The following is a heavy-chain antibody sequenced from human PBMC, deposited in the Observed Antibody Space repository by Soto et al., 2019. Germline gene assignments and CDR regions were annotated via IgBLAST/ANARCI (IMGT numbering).Heavy chain of an antibody. D-gene: IGHD6-13*01. CDR1: GCSFFGYW. Sequence: GGSLKISCKGSGCSFFGYWIGRVRQMPGKGLGGMGIIYSDDSDNRYSPPFQEGHVTISADKSITTAFLEWSSLEASYTAMYYCVVQQKRPWVNYWGQGTQVTVSS. CDR2: IYSDDSDN. CDR3: VVQQKRPWVNY. V-gene: IGHV5-51*01. J-gene: IGHJ4*02.